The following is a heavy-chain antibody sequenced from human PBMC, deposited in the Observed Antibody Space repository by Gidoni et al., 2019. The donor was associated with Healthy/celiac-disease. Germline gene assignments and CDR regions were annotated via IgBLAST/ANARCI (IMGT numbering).Heavy chain of an antibody. CDR2: ISYDGSNK. CDR3: AGGQAPNLYYYYYYGMDV. J-gene: IGHJ6*02. D-gene: IGHD7-27*01. V-gene: IGHV3-30-3*01. Sequence: VPLVESGGGVVQPGRSLILSCAASGFPFSSYALHWVRQAPGKGLEWWAGISYDGSNKYYADSVKGRFTISRDNSKNTLYLQMNSLRAEDTAVYYCAGGQAPNLYYYYYYGMDVWGQGTTVTVSS. CDR1: GFPFSSYA.